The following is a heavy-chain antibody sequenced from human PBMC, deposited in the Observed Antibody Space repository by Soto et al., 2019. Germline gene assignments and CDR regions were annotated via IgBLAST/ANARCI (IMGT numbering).Heavy chain of an antibody. V-gene: IGHV1-8*01. CDR1: GYTFINYD. CDR3: ARIGRSPAPH. J-gene: IGHJ4*01. CDR2: MHPYTGKT. Sequence: QVQLVQSGAEVKKPGASVKVSCQTSGYTFINYDINWVRQGAGQRPEWLGWMHPYTGKTGYAEKFQGRITMTRDTSINTAYLELRSLRSEDTAIYYCARIGRSPAPHWGHGTPVTVSS.